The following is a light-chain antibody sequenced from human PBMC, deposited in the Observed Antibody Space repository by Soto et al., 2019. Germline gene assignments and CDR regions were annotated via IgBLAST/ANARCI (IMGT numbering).Light chain of an antibody. J-gene: IGKJ1*01. CDR3: QQYGSTPLT. CDR1: QSVTNNF. CDR2: DAT. Sequence: EIVLTQSPGTLSLSPGEGDTLSCRASQSVTNNFLAWYQQKPGQAPRLLIYDATSRATGIPDRFSGSGSGTDFTLTINRLEPEDFAVYYCQQYGSTPLTFGQGTKVEIK. V-gene: IGKV3-20*01.